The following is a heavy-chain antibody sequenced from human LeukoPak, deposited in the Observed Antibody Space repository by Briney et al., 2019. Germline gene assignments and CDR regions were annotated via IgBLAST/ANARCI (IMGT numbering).Heavy chain of an antibody. V-gene: IGHV4-39*07. CDR3: ARDWGVEARPGYMDV. Sequence: SETLSLTCSVSGGSISSNTYYWGWIRQPPGKGLEWIGSMYYSGSRTTYYNPSLKSRDIKSVETSKTQFSLRLSSVTAADTAVYFCARDWGVEARPGYMDVWGEGTTVTVSS. D-gene: IGHD6-6*01. CDR1: GGSISSNTYY. J-gene: IGHJ6*03. CDR2: MYYSGSRTT.